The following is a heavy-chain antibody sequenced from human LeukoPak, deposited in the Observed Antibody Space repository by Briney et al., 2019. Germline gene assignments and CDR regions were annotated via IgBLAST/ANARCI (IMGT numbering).Heavy chain of an antibody. CDR1: GFTFSSYW. CDR2: IKQDGSEK. Sequence: PGGSLRLSCAASGFTFSSYWMSWVRQAPGKGLEWVANIKQDGSEKYYVDSVKGRFTISRDNAKNSLYLQMNSLRAEDTAVYYCARDDYDFWSGYSQYFQHWGQGTLVTVSS. J-gene: IGHJ1*01. CDR3: ARDDYDFWSGYSQYFQH. D-gene: IGHD3-3*01. V-gene: IGHV3-7*01.